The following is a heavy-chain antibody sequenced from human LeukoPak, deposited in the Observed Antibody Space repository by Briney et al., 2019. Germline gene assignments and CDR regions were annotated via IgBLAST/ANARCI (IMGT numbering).Heavy chain of an antibody. CDR2: IYYSGST. CDR3: ARDSDFSDP. V-gene: IGHV4-39*07. Sequence: SETLSLTCTVSGGSISSSSYYWGWIRQPPGKGLEWIGSIYYSGSTYYNPSLKSRVTISVDTPKNQFSLKLSSVTAADTAVYYCARDSDFSDPWGQGTLVTVSS. J-gene: IGHJ5*02. CDR1: GGSISSSSYY. D-gene: IGHD3-3*01.